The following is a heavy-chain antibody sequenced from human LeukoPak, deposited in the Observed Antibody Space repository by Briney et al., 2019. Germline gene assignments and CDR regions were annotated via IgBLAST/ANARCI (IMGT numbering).Heavy chain of an antibody. D-gene: IGHD2-2*01. Sequence: PGGSLRLSCAASGFTLSSYGMHWVRQAPGKGLEWVAFIRYDGSNKYYADYVKGRFTISRDNSKNTLYLQMNSLRTEDTAVYYCAKDNEDIVVVPAAIQQWRQGTLVTVSS. CDR2: IRYDGSNK. J-gene: IGHJ1*01. CDR1: GFTLSSYG. CDR3: AKDNEDIVVVPAAIQQ. V-gene: IGHV3-30*02.